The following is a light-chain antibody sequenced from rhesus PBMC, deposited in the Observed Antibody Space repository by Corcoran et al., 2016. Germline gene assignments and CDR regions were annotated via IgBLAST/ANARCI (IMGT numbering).Light chain of an antibody. CDR1: ENVNNY. V-gene: IGKV1-74*01. CDR3: QHGYGTPLT. J-gene: IGKJ4*01. CDR2: KAS. Sequence: DIQMTQSPSSLSASVGDRVTLTCRASENVNNYLTWYQQKPGKAPKLLIYKASTLQSGVPSRFSGSGSVTDYTFTISSLQPEDVATYYGQHGYGTPLTFGGGTKVELK.